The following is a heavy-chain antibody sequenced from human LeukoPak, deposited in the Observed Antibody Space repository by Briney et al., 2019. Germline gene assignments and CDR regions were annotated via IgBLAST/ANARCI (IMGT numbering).Heavy chain of an antibody. CDR3: ARDSGATWAFDI. V-gene: IGHV4-59*01. CDR1: DGSISNYY. CDR2: VHYSGST. Sequence: PSETLSLTCTVSDGSISNYYWSWIRQPPGKGLEWIGYVHYSGSTNYNPSLKSRVTISVDTSKTQFSLKLRSVTAADTALYYCARDSGATWAFDIWGQGTMVIVSS. J-gene: IGHJ3*02. D-gene: IGHD1-26*01.